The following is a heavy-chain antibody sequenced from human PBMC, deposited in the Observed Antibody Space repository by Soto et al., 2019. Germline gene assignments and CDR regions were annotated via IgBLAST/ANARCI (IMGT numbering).Heavy chain of an antibody. CDR3: GRAVARGDDYCGIDV. D-gene: IGHD3-3*01. Sequence: QVQLVQSGAEVKKPGSSVKVSCKASGGSFSNYSITWVRQAPGQGLEWMGGIIPTFGTANYAQKFQGRHSLTAIKSNSTAHIELRSLSSAITALSLYGRAVARGDDYCGIDVWVHATAVTVCS. CDR2: IIPTFGTA. V-gene: IGHV1-69*06. CDR1: GGSFSNYS. J-gene: IGHJ6*02.